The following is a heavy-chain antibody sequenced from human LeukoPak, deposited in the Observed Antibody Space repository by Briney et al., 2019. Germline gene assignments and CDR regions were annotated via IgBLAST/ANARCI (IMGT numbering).Heavy chain of an antibody. V-gene: IGHV3-66*02. CDR1: VFTVSSNY. CDR2: IYSGGST. J-gene: IGHJ4*02. D-gene: IGHD2-2*02. CDR3: ATSTYRRADY. Sequence: PGGSLRLSCAASVFTVSSNYMSWVRQAPGKGLEWVSVIYSGGSTYYADSVKGRFTISRDNSKNTLYLQMNSLRAEDTAVYYCATSTYRRADYWGQGTLVTVSS.